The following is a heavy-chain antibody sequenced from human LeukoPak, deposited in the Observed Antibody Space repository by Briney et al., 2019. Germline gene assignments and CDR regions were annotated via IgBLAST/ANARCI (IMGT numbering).Heavy chain of an antibody. D-gene: IGHD6-13*01. CDR3: ARHDGPRVYSEFDP. CDR2: IYYSGST. J-gene: IGHJ5*02. V-gene: IGHV4-39*01. CDR1: GGSTSSSSYY. Sequence: SETLSLTCTVSGGSTSSSSYYWGWIRQHPGKGLEWIGSIYYSGSTYNNPSLKSRVTISVDTSKNQFSLKLSSVTAADTAVYYCARHDGPRVYSEFDPWGQGTLVTVSS.